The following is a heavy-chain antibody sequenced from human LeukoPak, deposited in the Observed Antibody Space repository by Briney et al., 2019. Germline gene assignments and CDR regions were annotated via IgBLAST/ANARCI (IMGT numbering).Heavy chain of an antibody. D-gene: IGHD6-13*01. CDR1: GFTFSSYE. J-gene: IGHJ4*02. CDR3: ARDPGYSRGTGFDY. CDR2: ISSSGSTI. Sequence: GGSLRLSCAASGFTFSSYEMNWVRQAPGKGLEWVSYISSSGSTIYYADPVKGRLTISRDNAKNSLYLQMNSLRAEDTAVYYCARDPGYSRGTGFDYWGQGTLVTVSS. V-gene: IGHV3-48*03.